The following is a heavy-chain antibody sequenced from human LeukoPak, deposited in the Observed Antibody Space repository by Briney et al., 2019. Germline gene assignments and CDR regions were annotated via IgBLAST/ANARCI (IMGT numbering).Heavy chain of an antibody. CDR3: ARGEVDVATIFIDY. CDR1: GFTFSNYA. J-gene: IGHJ4*02. V-gene: IGHV3-30-3*01. CDR2: ISYDGSNK. D-gene: IGHD5-24*01. Sequence: GGSLRLSCAASGFTFSNYAIHWVRQAPGKGLEWVAVISYDGSNKYYADSVKGRFTISRDNSKNTLYLQMNSLRAEDTAVYYCARGEVDVATIFIDYWGQGTLVTVSS.